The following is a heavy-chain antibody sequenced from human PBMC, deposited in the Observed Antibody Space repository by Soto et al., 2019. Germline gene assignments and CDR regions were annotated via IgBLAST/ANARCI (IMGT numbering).Heavy chain of an antibody. D-gene: IGHD4-4*01. Sequence: QVQLVESGGGVVQPGTSLKLSCATSGFIFTSFGMHWLRQAPGKWLEWVAVISYDGIDENYADSVKGRFAISRDKSKSTVYLHMNILRVEDTAVYYCAKDFREMATVAPDVYWAQGTLVTVSS. CDR2: ISYDGIDE. CDR1: GFIFTSFG. J-gene: IGHJ4*02. V-gene: IGHV3-30*18. CDR3: AKDFREMATVAPDVY.